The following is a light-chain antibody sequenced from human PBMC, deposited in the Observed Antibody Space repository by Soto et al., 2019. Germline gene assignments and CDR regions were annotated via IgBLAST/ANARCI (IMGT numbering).Light chain of an antibody. CDR1: QSIYSS. Sequence: EIVLTQSPATLSLSPGERATLSCRASQSIYSSLAWYQQKPGQAPRLLIYDASNRAAGIPARFSGRGSGTDFTLTISILEPEDFAVYYCLQHSNWPRFTFGQGTKLVIK. CDR3: LQHSNWPRFT. V-gene: IGKV3-11*01. CDR2: DAS. J-gene: IGKJ2*01.